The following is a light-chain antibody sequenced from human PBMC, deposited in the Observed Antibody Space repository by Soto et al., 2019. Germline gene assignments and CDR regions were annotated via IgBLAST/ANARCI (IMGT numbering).Light chain of an antibody. CDR2: EVS. Sequence: QSVLTQPASVSVSPGQSITISCTGTSSDVGGYNYVSWYQQHPGKGPKLMIYEVSNRPSGVSNRFSGSKSGNTATLTISGLQAEDEADYYCSSYTSTTTRVFGTGTKVPS. J-gene: IGLJ1*01. CDR1: SSDVGGYNY. CDR3: SSYTSTTTRV. V-gene: IGLV2-14*03.